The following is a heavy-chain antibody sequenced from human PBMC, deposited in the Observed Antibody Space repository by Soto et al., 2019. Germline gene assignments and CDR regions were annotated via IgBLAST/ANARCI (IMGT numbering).Heavy chain of an antibody. Sequence: QTLTVTCAISGDSVSSNSASWNWIRQSPSRGLEWLGRTYYRSKWYNDYAVSVKSRITINPDTSKNQFSLQLNSVTPEDTAVYYCARDSGIAVAQDAFDIWGQGTMVTVSS. CDR2: TYYRSKWYN. V-gene: IGHV6-1*01. J-gene: IGHJ3*02. CDR1: GDSVSSNSAS. CDR3: ARDSGIAVAQDAFDI. D-gene: IGHD6-19*01.